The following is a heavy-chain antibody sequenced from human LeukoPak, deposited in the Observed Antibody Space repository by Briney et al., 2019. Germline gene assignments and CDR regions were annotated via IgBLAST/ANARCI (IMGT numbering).Heavy chain of an antibody. J-gene: IGHJ4*02. CDR3: ATGEGH. V-gene: IGHV3-7*01. CDR1: GFVFSSDW. Sequence: GGSLRLSCSATGFVFSSDWMKWVRQAPGKGLEWVATIKQDGSAKHYGDSVKGRFTISRDNAKNTLYLEMNTLRAEDTAVYYCATGEGHWGQGTLVTVSS. D-gene: IGHD2-21*01. CDR2: IKQDGSAK.